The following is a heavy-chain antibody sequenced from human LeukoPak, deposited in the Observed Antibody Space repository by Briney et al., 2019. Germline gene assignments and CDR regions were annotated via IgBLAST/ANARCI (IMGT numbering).Heavy chain of an antibody. CDR1: GGSISSYY. Sequence: SETLSLTCTVSGGSISSYYWSWIRQPPGKGLEWIGYIYYSGSTNYNPSLKSRVTISVDTSKNQFSLKLSSVTAADTAVYYCARENYYYDSSGYYPYYFDYWGQGTLVTVSS. CDR3: ARENYYYDSSGYYPYYFDY. J-gene: IGHJ4*02. D-gene: IGHD3-22*01. V-gene: IGHV4-59*01. CDR2: IYYSGST.